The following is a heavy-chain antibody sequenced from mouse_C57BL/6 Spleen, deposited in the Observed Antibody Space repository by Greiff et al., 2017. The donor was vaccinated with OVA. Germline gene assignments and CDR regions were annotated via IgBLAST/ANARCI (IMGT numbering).Heavy chain of an antibody. CDR3: ARWRVVSLYWYFDV. J-gene: IGHJ1*03. V-gene: IGHV1-12*01. Sequence: LQESGAELVRPGASVKMSCKASGYTFTSYNMHWVKQTPRQGLEWIGAIYPGNGDTSYNQKFKGKATLTVDKSSSTAYMQLSSLTSEDSAVYFCARWRVVSLYWYFDVWGTGTTVTVSS. D-gene: IGHD1-1*01. CDR2: IYPGNGDT. CDR1: GYTFTSYN.